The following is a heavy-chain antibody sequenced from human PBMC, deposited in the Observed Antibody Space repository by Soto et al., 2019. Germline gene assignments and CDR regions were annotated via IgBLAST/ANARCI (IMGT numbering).Heavy chain of an antibody. V-gene: IGHV3-7*03. CDR3: ASTRGY. CDR1: GFTFSGGYW. D-gene: IGHD3-3*01. Sequence: EVLVVESGGGLVQPGGSLRLSCAVCGFTFSGGYWMKWVRQAPGKGLEWVATIKEDGRETYYVDSVKGRFTISRDSAKNSLYLQMNSLRVEDTAVYYCASTRGYWGQGTLVTVSS. CDR2: IKEDGRET. J-gene: IGHJ4*02.